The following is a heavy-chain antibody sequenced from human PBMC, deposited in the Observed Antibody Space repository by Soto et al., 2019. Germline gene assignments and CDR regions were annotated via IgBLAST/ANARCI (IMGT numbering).Heavy chain of an antibody. CDR2: IYPGDSDT. Sequence: GESLKISCKGSGYSVTSYWIGWVRQMPGKGLEWMGIIYPGDSDTRYSPSFQGQVTISADKSISTAYLQWSSLKASDTAMYYCARRRDGYSYGPYYFDYWGQGTLVTVSS. D-gene: IGHD5-18*01. J-gene: IGHJ4*02. V-gene: IGHV5-51*01. CDR1: GYSVTSYW. CDR3: ARRRDGYSYGPYYFDY.